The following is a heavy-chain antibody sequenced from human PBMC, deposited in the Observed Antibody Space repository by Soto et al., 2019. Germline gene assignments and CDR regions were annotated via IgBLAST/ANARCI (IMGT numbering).Heavy chain of an antibody. D-gene: IGHD4-4*01. CDR1: GGSISSSSYY. CDR3: ARRTPSTVTIDYYGMDV. V-gene: IGHV4-39*01. Sequence: KPSETLSLTCTVSGGSISSSSYYWGWIRQPPGKGLEWIGSIYYSGSTYYNPSLKSRVTISVDTSKNQFSLKLSSVTAADTAVYYCARRTPSTVTIDYYGMDVWGQGTTVTVSS. J-gene: IGHJ6*02. CDR2: IYYSGST.